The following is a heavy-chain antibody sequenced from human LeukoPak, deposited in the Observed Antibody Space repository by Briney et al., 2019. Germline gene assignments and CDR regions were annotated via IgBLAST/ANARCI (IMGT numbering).Heavy chain of an antibody. Sequence: PSETLSLTCTVSGGSISSGGYYWSWIRQPPGKGLEWIGEINHSGSTNYNPSLKSRVTISVDTSKNQFSLKLSSVTAADTAVYYCARIAAAGRGVIDYWGQGTLVTVSS. CDR2: INHSGST. V-gene: IGHV4-61*08. CDR3: ARIAAAGRGVIDY. CDR1: GGSISSGGYY. D-gene: IGHD6-13*01. J-gene: IGHJ4*02.